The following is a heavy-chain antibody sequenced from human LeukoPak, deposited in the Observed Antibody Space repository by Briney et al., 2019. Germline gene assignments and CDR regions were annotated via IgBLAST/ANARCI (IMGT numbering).Heavy chain of an antibody. V-gene: IGHV3-20*04. CDR3: AELGITMIGGV. CDR1: GFTFGDYA. CDR2: INSDGGTT. D-gene: IGHD3-10*02. J-gene: IGHJ6*04. Sequence: PGGSLRLSCTASGFTFGDYAMTWVRQAPGKGLVWVSGINSDGGTTTYADSVKGRFTISRDNAKNSLYLQMNSLRAEDTAVYYCAELGITMIGGVWGKGTTVTISS.